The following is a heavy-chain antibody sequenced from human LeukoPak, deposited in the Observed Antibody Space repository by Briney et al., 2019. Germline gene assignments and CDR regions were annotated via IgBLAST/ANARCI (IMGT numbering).Heavy chain of an antibody. CDR2: MSDSGVNT. CDR3: AKGIAVADTYFYGMDV. CDR1: GFTFGSFA. D-gene: IGHD6-19*01. J-gene: IGHJ6*02. Sequence: AGGSLRLSCAASGFTFGSFAMSWVRQAPGRGLEWLSGMSDSGVNTYYIDSVRGRFTISRDNSKNTLYLQMNSLRAEDTALYYCAKGIAVADTYFYGMDVWGQGTTVTVSS. V-gene: IGHV3-23*01.